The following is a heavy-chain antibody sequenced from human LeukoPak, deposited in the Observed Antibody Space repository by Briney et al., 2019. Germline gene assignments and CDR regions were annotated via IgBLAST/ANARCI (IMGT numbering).Heavy chain of an antibody. V-gene: IGHV3-74*01. CDR2: IKSDGST. D-gene: IGHD3-22*01. CDR3: ARAPSEIGGYYPEYFRH. J-gene: IGHJ1*01. Sequence: PGGSLRLSCAASGFTFRTYWMHWVRQAPGEGLVWVSRIKSDGSTNYADSVKGRFTISRDNAKNTVSLQMNSLRAEDTGVYYCARAPSEIGGYYPEYFRHWGQGTLVTVSS. CDR1: GFTFRTYW.